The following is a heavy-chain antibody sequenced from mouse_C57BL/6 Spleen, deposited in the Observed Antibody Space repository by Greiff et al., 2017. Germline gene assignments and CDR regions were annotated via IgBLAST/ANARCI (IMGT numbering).Heavy chain of an antibody. CDR3: ANYDGYPTYAMDY. CDR1: GYTFTSYW. CDR2: IDPSDSYT. D-gene: IGHD2-3*01. Sequence: QVQLKQPGAELVRPGTSVKLSCKASGYTFTSYWMHWVKQRPGQGLEWIGVIDPSDSYTNYNQKFKGKATLTVDTSSSTAYMQLSSLTSEDSAVYYCANYDGYPTYAMDYWGQGTSVTVSS. J-gene: IGHJ4*01. V-gene: IGHV1-59*01.